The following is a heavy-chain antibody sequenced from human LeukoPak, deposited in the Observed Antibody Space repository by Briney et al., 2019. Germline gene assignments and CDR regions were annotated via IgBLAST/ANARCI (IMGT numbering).Heavy chain of an antibody. Sequence: SETLSLTCAVYGGSFSGYYWSWIRQPPGKGLEWIGEINHSGSTNYNPSLKSRVTISVDTSKNQFSLKLSSVTAADTAVYYCAIGSRDGPYYYGMDVWGEGTTVTVSS. CDR1: GGSFSGYY. V-gene: IGHV4-34*01. CDR3: AIGSRDGPYYYGMDV. CDR2: INHSGST. D-gene: IGHD3-16*01. J-gene: IGHJ6*01.